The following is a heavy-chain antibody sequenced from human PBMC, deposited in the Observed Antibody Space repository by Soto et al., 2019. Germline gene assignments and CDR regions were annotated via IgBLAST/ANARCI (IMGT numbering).Heavy chain of an antibody. V-gene: IGHV1-69*13. D-gene: IGHD2-15*01. CDR3: AGNDRTRILGYCSGGSCYSFLDY. J-gene: IGHJ4*02. CDR1: GGTFSSYA. Sequence: ASVKVSCKASGGTFSSYAISWVRQAPGQGLEWMGGIIPIFGTANYAQKFQGRVTITADESTSTAYMELSSLRSEDTAVYYCAGNDRTRILGYCSGGSCYSFLDYWGQGTLVTVSS. CDR2: IIPIFGTA.